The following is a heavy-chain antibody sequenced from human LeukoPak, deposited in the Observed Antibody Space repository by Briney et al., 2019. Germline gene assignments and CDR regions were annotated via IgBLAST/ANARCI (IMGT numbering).Heavy chain of an antibody. CDR3: AREYYYDSSGYVAFDI. V-gene: IGHV3-20*04. D-gene: IGHD3-22*01. Sequence: PGGSLRLSCAASGFTFDDYGMSWVRQAPGKGLEWVSGINWNGGSTGYADSVKGRFTISRDNAKNSLYLQMNSLRAEDTALDYCAREYYYDSSGYVAFDIWGQGTMVTVSS. CDR2: INWNGGST. CDR1: GFTFDDYG. J-gene: IGHJ3*02.